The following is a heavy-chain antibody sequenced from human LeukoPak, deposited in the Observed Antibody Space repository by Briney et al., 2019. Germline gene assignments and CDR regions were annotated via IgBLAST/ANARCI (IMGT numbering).Heavy chain of an antibody. V-gene: IGHV3-15*01. Sequence: PGGSLRLSCAASGFTFSNAWMSWVRQAPGKGLEWVGRIKSKTDGGTTDYAAPVKGRFTISRDDSKNTLYLQMNSLKTEDTAVYYCTTGRTDYGDYSWYAFDIWGQGTMVTVSS. CDR1: GFTFSNAW. CDR2: IKSKTDGGTT. J-gene: IGHJ3*02. CDR3: TTGRTDYGDYSWYAFDI. D-gene: IGHD4-17*01.